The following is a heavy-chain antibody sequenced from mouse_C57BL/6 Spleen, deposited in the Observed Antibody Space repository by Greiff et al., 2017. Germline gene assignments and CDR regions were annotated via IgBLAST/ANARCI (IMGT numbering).Heavy chain of an antibody. CDR1: GYTFTSYG. Sequence: QVQLKQSGAELARPGASVKLSCKASGYTFTSYGISWVKQRTGQGLEWIGEIYPRSGNTYYNEKFKGKATLTADKSSSTAYMELRSLTSEDSAVYFGERGTTVGATGVAYWGQGTTLTVSA. CDR2: IYPRSGNT. J-gene: IGHJ2*01. D-gene: IGHD1-1*01. CDR3: ERGTTVGATGVAY. V-gene: IGHV1-81*01.